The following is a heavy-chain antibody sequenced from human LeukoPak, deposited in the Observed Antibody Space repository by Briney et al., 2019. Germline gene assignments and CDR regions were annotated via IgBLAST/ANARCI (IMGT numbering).Heavy chain of an antibody. Sequence: ASVKVSCKASGYTFTGYYMHWVRQAPGQGLEWMGWINPNSGGTNYAQKFQGRVTMTRDTSTSTAYMELSRLRSDDTAVYYCARASGGIVVVPATVGGDYWGQGTLVTVSS. CDR2: INPNSGGT. CDR3: ARASGGIVVVPATVGGDY. J-gene: IGHJ4*02. CDR1: GYTFTGYY. V-gene: IGHV1-2*02. D-gene: IGHD2-2*01.